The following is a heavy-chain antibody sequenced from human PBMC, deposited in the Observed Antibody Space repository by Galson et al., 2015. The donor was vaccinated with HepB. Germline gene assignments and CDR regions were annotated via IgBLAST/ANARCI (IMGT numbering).Heavy chain of an antibody. CDR1: GYTFTSYG. D-gene: IGHD5-18*01. CDR3: ARDREGGTAMVRTFDY. V-gene: IGHV1-18*01. CDR2: ISAYNGNT. Sequence: SVKVSCKASGYTFTSYGISWVRQAPGQGLEWMGWISAYNGNTNYAQKLQGRVTMTTDTSTSTAYMELRSPRSDDTAVYYCARDREGGTAMVRTFDYWGQGTLVTVSS. J-gene: IGHJ4*02.